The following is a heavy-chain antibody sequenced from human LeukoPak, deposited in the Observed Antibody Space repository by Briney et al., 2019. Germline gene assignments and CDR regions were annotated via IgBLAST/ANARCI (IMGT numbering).Heavy chain of an antibody. V-gene: IGHV1-24*01. CDR3: ARLGPYRTYDYVWGSSESAFDI. CDR2: FDPEDGET. CDR1: GYTLTELS. Sequence: ASVKVSCKVSGYTLTELSMHWVRQAPGKGLEWMGGFDPEDGETIYAQKFQGRVTMTEDTSTDTAYMELSSLRSEDTAVYYCARLGPYRTYDYVWGSSESAFDIWGQGTMVTVSS. D-gene: IGHD3-16*01. J-gene: IGHJ3*02.